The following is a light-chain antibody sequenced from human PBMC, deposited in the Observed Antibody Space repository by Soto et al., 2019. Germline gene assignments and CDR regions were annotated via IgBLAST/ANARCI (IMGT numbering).Light chain of an antibody. V-gene: IGKV3-20*01. CDR3: PKYGGSTRK. CDR2: GAS. J-gene: IGKJ1*01. CDR1: QSIGVNF. Sequence: IVLTHSPFTLSLSPGEGSTLSCRASQSIGVNFLAWYQQRRGQAPRLLIHGASYRATGIPERFSGSGSGTDLNLTITRMEPEDFAVYYCPKYGGSTRKLGQGTKV.